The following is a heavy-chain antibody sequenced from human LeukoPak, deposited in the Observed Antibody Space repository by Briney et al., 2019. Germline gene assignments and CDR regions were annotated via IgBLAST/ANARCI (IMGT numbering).Heavy chain of an antibody. CDR1: GFTFSGSA. D-gene: IGHD3-10*01. V-gene: IGHV3-73*01. CDR2: IRSKANSYAT. J-gene: IGHJ6*04. CDR3: TRRAWGGYYGMDV. Sequence: GGSLKLSCAASGFTFSGSATHWVRQASGKGLEWVGRIRSKANSYATAYAASVKGRFTISRDDSKNTAYLQMNSLKTEDTAVYYCTRRAWGGYYGMDVWGKGTTVTVSS.